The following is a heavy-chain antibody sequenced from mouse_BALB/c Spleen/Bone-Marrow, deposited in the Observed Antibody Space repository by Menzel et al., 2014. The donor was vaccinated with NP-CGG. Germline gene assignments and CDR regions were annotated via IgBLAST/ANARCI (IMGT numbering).Heavy chain of an antibody. V-gene: IGHV1-18*01. J-gene: IGHJ4*01. CDR2: INPNNGGT. D-gene: IGHD2-3*01. Sequence: VQLQQSGPELVKPGASVKISCKTSGYTFTEYTMHWVKQSHGKSLEWIGSINPNNGGTNYNQKLKGKATLTVDKSSSTAYMEFRSLTSEDSAVYYCARGDGYYVYAMDYWGQGTSVTVSS. CDR1: GYTFTEYT. CDR3: ARGDGYYVYAMDY.